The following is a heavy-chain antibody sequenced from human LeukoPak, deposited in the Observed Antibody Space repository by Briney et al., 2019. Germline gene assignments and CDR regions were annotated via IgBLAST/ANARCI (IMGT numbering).Heavy chain of an antibody. D-gene: IGHD3-22*01. V-gene: IGHV3-66*01. CDR3: ARRDYYDSSGTVDY. CDR2: IYSGGST. Sequence: GGSLRLSCVASGFTFSNYWMHWVRQAPGKGLEWVSVIYSGGSTYYADSVKGRFTISRDNSKNTLYLQMNSLRAEDTAVYYCARRDYYDSSGTVDYWGQGTLVTVSS. J-gene: IGHJ4*02. CDR1: GFTFSNYW.